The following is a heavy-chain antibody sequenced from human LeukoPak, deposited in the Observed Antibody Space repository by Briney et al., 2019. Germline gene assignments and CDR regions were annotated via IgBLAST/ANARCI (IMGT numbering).Heavy chain of an antibody. Sequence: GESLKISCKGSGYSFTSYWIGWVRQMPGKGLEWMGIIYPGDSDTRYSPSFQGQVTISADKSISTAYLQWSSLKASDTAMYYCARVPATGTTVGAFDNWGQRKIVIVSS. J-gene: IGHJ3*02. V-gene: IGHV5-51*01. D-gene: IGHD4-23*01. CDR1: GYSFTSYW. CDR3: ARVPATGTTVGAFDN. CDR2: IYPGDSDT.